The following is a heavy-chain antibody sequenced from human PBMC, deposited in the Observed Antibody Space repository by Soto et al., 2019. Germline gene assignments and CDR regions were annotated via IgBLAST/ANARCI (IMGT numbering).Heavy chain of an antibody. V-gene: IGHV1-18*04. Sequence: VQLVQSGGEVRMPGASVKVSCKASGYTFTSHGFTWVRQAPGQGLEWMGWISIYNGNTHYAQKFQGRLTLTIDTSTSTAYMELRSLTSDDTAVYFCARSTMATVPVDYWGQGTLVTVSS. D-gene: IGHD3-10*01. J-gene: IGHJ4*02. CDR3: ARSTMATVPVDY. CDR2: ISIYNGNT. CDR1: GYTFTSHG.